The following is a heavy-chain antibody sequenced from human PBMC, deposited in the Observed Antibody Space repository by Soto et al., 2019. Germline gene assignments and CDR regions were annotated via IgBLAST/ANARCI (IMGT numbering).Heavy chain of an antibody. J-gene: IGHJ3*02. CDR1: GGSFSGYV. Sequence: QVQLVQSGAEVKKPGSSVKVSCMTSGGSFSGYVFTWVRQAPGQGLEWMARIIPVHNITNYAESLQGRVTISADRSSSTTYMELSTMRSDDTAEYFYGRAKSIFGIVTAVYDIWGQGTMVIVSS. V-gene: IGHV1-69*04. CDR3: GRAKSIFGIVTAVYDI. D-gene: IGHD3-3*01. CDR2: IIPVHNIT.